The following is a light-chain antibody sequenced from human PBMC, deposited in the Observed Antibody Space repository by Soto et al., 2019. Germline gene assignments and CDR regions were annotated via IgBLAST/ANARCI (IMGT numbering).Light chain of an antibody. V-gene: IGKV1-39*01. CDR2: ATS. Sequence: DMPLTPSPPSISASPGTRVPITFRASQTVSSYLNWYQQKPGTVPKLLIYATSNLQSGVPSRFSGRGFGTDFTLTISSLQPEDFATYYCQQSFTTPSFSQGTRLEIK. CDR1: QTVSSY. J-gene: IGKJ5*01. CDR3: QQSFTTPS.